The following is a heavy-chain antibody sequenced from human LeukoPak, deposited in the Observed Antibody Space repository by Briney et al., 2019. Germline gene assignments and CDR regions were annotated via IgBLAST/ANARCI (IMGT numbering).Heavy chain of an antibody. D-gene: IGHD6-19*01. CDR1: GFTFSRYT. CDR3: ARKDYSGWYDY. CDR2: KSYDEKNE. J-gene: IGHJ4*02. V-gene: IGHV3-30*04. Sequence: GGSLRLSCAASGFTFSRYTMHWVRQAPGRGLEWVAVKSYDEKNEYYTDSVKGRFTISGDSSKNTLCLQMYSLRVEDTAVYYCARKDYSGWYDYWGQGTLVTVSS.